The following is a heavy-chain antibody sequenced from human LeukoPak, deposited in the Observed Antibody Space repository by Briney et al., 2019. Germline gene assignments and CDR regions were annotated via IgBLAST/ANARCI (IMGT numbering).Heavy chain of an antibody. J-gene: IGHJ4*02. CDR1: GGXISSYY. CDR2: IYYSGST. D-gene: IGHD6-19*01. Sequence: SETLSLTCTVSGGXISSYYCSWIRQPPGKGLEWIGYIYYSGSTNYNPSLKSRVTISVDTSKNQFSLKLSSVTAADTAVYYCARRGSSGWHFDYWGQGTLVTVSS. CDR3: ARRGSSGWHFDY. V-gene: IGHV4-59*01.